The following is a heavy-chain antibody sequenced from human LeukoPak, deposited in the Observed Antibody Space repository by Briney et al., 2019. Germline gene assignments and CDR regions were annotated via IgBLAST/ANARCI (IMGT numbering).Heavy chain of an antibody. CDR3: ASRIVGATTFDY. D-gene: IGHD1-26*01. J-gene: IGHJ4*02. CDR1: GGTFSSYA. V-gene: IGHV1-69*01. Sequence: GSSVKVSCKASGGTFSSYAISWVRPAPGQGLEWMGGIIPIFGTANYAQKFQGRVTITADESTSTAYMELSSLRSEDTAVYYCASRIVGATTFDYWGQGTLVTVSS. CDR2: IIPIFGTA.